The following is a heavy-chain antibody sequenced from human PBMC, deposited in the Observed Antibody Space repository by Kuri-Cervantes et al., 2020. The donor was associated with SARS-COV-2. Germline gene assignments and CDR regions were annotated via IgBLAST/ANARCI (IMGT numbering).Heavy chain of an antibody. J-gene: IGHJ6*03. CDR2: INSDGSST. CDR3: AKDYGDYYYYYMDV. V-gene: IGHV3-74*01. D-gene: IGHD4-17*01. CDR1: GFTFSSYS. Sequence: LSLTCAASGFTFSSYSMNWVRQAPGKGLVWVSRINSDGSSTSYADSVKGRFTISRDNSKNTLYLQMNSLRAEDTAVYYCAKDYGDYYYYYMDVWGKGTTVTVSS.